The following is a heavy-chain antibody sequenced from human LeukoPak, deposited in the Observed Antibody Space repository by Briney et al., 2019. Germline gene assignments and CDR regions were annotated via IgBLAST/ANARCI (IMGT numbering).Heavy chain of an antibody. Sequence: SETLSLTCTVSGSSIRSYYWSWLRQPPGKGLEWIGRIVPSGITNYNPSLESRVTMSVDTSKNQFSLNLKSVTAADTAVYYCGKEGAAPGPDFDYWGQGILVIVSS. D-gene: IGHD6-13*01. V-gene: IGHV4-4*07. CDR3: GKEGAAPGPDFDY. CDR2: IVPSGIT. CDR1: GSSIRSYY. J-gene: IGHJ4*02.